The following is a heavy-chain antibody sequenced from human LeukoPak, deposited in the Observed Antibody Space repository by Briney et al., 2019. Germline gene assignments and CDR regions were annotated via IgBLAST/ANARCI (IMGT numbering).Heavy chain of an antibody. V-gene: IGHV3-30-3*01. CDR2: ISYDGSNQ. Sequence: GRSLRLSCAASGFTFNNYAMHWVRQAPGKGLEWVAFISYDGSNQYYADSVKGRFTISRDNSKNTLYLQMNSLRAEDTAVYYCARGIMVRGVPMGFDYWGQGTLVTVSS. J-gene: IGHJ4*02. D-gene: IGHD3-10*01. CDR3: ARGIMVRGVPMGFDY. CDR1: GFTFNNYA.